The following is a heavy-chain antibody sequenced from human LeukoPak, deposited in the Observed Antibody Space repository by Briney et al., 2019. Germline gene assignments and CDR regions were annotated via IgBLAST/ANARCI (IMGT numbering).Heavy chain of an antibody. J-gene: IGHJ4*02. V-gene: IGHV4-59*08. D-gene: IGHD5-24*01. CDR3: ARSDTIYYFDN. CDR2: IYYSGST. CDR1: GVSISSYY. Sequence: PSETLSLTCTVSGVSISSYYWSWIRQPPGKGLEWIGYIYYSGSTNYNPSLKSRVTISLDTYKSQFSLKLTSVTATDTAVYYCARSDTIYYFDNWGQGTLGTVSS.